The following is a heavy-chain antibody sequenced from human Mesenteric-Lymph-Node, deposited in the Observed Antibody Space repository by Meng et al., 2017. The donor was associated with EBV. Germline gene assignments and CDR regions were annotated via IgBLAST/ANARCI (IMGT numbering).Heavy chain of an antibody. CDR3: ATSSGAAPLAY. V-gene: IGHV3-53*01. CDR1: GFTVSSNY. D-gene: IGHD3-10*01. CDR2: IYSGGST. J-gene: IGHJ4*02. Sequence: EVRLVESGGGLIQPGESLSLSCAASGFTVSSNYMSWVRQAPGKGLEWVSVIYSGGSTYYADSVKGRFSISRDNSKNTLNLQMNSLRVEDTAVYYCATSSGAAPLAYWGQGTLVTVSS.